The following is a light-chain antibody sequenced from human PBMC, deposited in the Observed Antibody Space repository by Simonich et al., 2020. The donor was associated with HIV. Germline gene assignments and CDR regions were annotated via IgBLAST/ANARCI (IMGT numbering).Light chain of an antibody. CDR1: QSIVTW. CDR3: QQANSFPIT. J-gene: IGKJ5*01. CDR2: AAS. Sequence: DIQMTQSPSTLSASVGDRVTITCRASQSIVTWLAWYQQKPGRAPKLLIYAASSLQSGVPSRFTGSGSGTDFTLTITNLQPEDSATYYCQQANSFPITFGQGTRLEI. V-gene: IGKV1-12*01.